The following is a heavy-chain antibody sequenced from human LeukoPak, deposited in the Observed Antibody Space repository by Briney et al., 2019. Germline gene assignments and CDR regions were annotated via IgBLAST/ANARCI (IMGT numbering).Heavy chain of an antibody. J-gene: IGHJ4*02. CDR2: IYYSGST. CDR3: ARLAAAGSYFDY. Sequence: SETLSLTCTVSGGSISSSSYYWGWIRQPPGTGLEWIGSIYYSGSTYYNPSLKSRVTISVDTSKNQFSLKLSSVTAADTAVYYCARLAAAGSYFDYWGQGTLVTVSS. V-gene: IGHV4-39*01. CDR1: GGSISSSSYY. D-gene: IGHD6-13*01.